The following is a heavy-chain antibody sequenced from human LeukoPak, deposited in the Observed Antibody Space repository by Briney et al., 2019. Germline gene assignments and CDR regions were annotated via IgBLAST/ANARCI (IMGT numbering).Heavy chain of an antibody. Sequence: GASVKVSCKAPGYTFTSYDINWVRQATGQGLEWMGWMIPNSGNTGYAQKFQGRVTMTRNTSISTAYMELSSLRYEDTAVYYCARAGEQDIVVVVAATLSQSGDDAFDIWGQGTMVTVSS. CDR2: MIPNSGNT. D-gene: IGHD2-15*01. V-gene: IGHV1-8*01. CDR3: ARAGEQDIVVVVAATLSQSGDDAFDI. CDR1: GYTFTSYD. J-gene: IGHJ3*02.